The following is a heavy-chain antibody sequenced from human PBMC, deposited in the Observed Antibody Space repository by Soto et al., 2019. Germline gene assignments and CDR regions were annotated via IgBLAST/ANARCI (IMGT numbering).Heavy chain of an antibody. CDR3: ARVLDYGDYGARYWYFDL. CDR1: GFTFSSYS. CDR2: ISSSSSTI. J-gene: IGHJ2*01. V-gene: IGHV3-48*02. D-gene: IGHD4-17*01. Sequence: EVQLVESGGGLVQPGGSLRLSCAASGFTFSSYSMNWVRQAPGKGLEWVSYISSSSSTIYYADSVKGRFTISRDNAKNSLYLQMNSLRDEDTAVYYCARVLDYGDYGARYWYFDLWGRGTLVTVSS.